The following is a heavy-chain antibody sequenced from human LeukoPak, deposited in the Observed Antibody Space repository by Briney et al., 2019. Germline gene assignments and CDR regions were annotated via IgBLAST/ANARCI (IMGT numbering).Heavy chain of an antibody. CDR2: IWYDGSNK. D-gene: IGHD4-23*01. J-gene: IGHJ3*02. Sequence: PGGSLRLSCAASGFTFSSYGMHWVRQAPGKGLEWVAVIWYDGSNKYYADSVKGRFTISRDNSKNTLYLQMNSLRAEDTAVYYCARDSPVGHAFDIWGQGTMVTVSS. CDR1: GFTFSSYG. V-gene: IGHV3-33*01. CDR3: ARDSPVGHAFDI.